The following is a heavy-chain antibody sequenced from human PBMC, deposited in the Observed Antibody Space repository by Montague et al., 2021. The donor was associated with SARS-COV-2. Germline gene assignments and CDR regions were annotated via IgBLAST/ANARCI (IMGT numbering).Heavy chain of an antibody. Sequence: SETLSLTCAVSGGSFSRYYWSWIRQPPGKGLEWIGEISQSGNTKYNPSLQSRLSISLDTSRNQFSLKVSSVTAADTAVYYCARLGDGVVPSPILGLGPYYPFYYLDVWGKGTTITVSS. CDR1: GGSFSRYY. CDR3: ARLGDGVVPSPILGLGPYYPFYYLDV. V-gene: IGHV4-34*01. CDR2: ISQSGNT. D-gene: IGHD2-2*02. J-gene: IGHJ6*03.